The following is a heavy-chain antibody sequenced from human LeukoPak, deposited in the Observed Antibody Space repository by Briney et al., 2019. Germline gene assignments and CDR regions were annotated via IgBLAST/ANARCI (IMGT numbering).Heavy chain of an antibody. CDR2: SDPENGKT. D-gene: IGHD3-16*01. CDR1: GYIFKEVS. V-gene: IGHV1-24*01. J-gene: IGHJ4*01. CDR3: AIDTVYYDPPSY. Sequence: ASVKVSCKVAGYIFKEVSMHWVRQPPGKGLEWMGGSDPENGKTAYAQNFQGRVTMTEDTSTDTAYMELTSLTSDDTAIYYCAIDTVYYDPPSYWGQGTLVTVSS.